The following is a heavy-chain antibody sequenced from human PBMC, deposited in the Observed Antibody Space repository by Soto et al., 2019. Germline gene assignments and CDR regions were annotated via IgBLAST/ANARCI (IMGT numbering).Heavy chain of an antibody. CDR1: GGSFSGYY. D-gene: IGHD3-22*01. J-gene: IGHJ3*02. V-gene: IGHV4-34*01. Sequence: SETLSLTCAVYGGSFSGYYWGWIRQPPGKGLEWIGEINHSGSTNYNPSPKSRVTISVDTSKNQFSLKLSSVTAADTAVYYCARGLGITMIVVADDAFDIWGQGTMVTVSS. CDR2: INHSGST. CDR3: ARGLGITMIVVADDAFDI.